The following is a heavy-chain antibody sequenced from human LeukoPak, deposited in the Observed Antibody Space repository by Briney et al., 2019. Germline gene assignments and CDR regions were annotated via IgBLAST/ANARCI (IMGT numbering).Heavy chain of an antibody. J-gene: IGHJ4*02. CDR2: ISGSGGST. Sequence: GGSLRLSCAASGFTFSSYAMSWVRQAPGKGLKWVSAISGSGGSTYYADSVKGRFTISRDNSKNTLYLQMNSLRAEDTAVYYCAKGGRGYSYGYRYWGQGTLVTVSS. D-gene: IGHD5-18*01. V-gene: IGHV3-23*01. CDR1: GFTFSSYA. CDR3: AKGGRGYSYGYRY.